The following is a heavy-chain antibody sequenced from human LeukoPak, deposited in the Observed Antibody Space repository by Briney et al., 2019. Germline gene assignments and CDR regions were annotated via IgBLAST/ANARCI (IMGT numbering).Heavy chain of an antibody. V-gene: IGHV1-2*02. CDR3: ARDKVRGVNDY. Sequence: ASVKVSCKASGYTFTGYYLHWVRQAPGQGLEWMGWINPNSAGTNHAQKFQGRVTMTRDTSISTAYMELSSLGSDDTAFYYCARDKVRGVNDYWGQGTLVTVSS. J-gene: IGHJ4*02. D-gene: IGHD3-10*01. CDR2: INPNSAGT. CDR1: GYTFTGYY.